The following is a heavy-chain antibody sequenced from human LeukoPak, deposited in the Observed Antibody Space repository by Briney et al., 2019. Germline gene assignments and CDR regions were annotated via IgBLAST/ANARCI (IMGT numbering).Heavy chain of an antibody. Sequence: GGSLRLSCAASGFILRSYSMNWVRQAPGKGLEWVSSISGSDNSAYFADSVKGRFTISRDNSENTLSLQMNSLRAEDTAVYYCAKDRSAAAPYCFDYWGQGTLVTVSS. D-gene: IGHD6-13*01. V-gene: IGHV3-23*01. CDR1: GFILRSYS. CDR2: ISGSDNSA. J-gene: IGHJ4*02. CDR3: AKDRSAAAPYCFDY.